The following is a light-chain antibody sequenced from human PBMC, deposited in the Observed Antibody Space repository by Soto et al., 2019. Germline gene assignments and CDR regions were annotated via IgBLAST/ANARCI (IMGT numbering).Light chain of an antibody. J-gene: IGKJ3*01. CDR1: QSISTW. Sequence: DIHMTQSPATLSASVGDRXXXXXXASQSISTWLAWYQQKPGKAPKLLIYWASSLESGVPSRFSGSGSGTEFTLTISSLQPDXXATXXXQXYTTYSGTFGPGTKVDIK. CDR2: WAS. V-gene: IGKV1-5*03. CDR3: QXYTTYSGT.